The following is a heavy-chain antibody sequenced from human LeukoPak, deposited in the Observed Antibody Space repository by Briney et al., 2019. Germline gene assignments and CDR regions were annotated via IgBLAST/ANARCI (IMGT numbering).Heavy chain of an antibody. D-gene: IGHD3-3*01. J-gene: IGHJ4*02. CDR3: ARVDYDFWSGYSSFDY. CDR2: IYYSGST. V-gene: IGHV4-59*01. Sequence: SETLSLTCTVSGGSISSYYWSWIRQPPGKGLEGIGFIYYSGSTNYNPSLKSRVTISVDTSKNQFSLKLSTVTAADTAVYYCARVDYDFWSGYSSFDYWGQGTLVTVSS. CDR1: GGSISSYY.